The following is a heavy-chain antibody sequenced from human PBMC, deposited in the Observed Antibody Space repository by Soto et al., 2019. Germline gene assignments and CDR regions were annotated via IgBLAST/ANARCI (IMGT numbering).Heavy chain of an antibody. Sequence: EVQLVESGGDLVQPGGSLRLSCAASGFTFSSYWMYWVRQAAGKGLVWVSRINGDGSYTSYADSVKGRFTISRDTAKKTLYLQMSSLRVEDTAVYYCARAFDSKIPTAYWGQGTLVTVSS. CDR3: ARAFDSKIPTAY. CDR2: INGDGSYT. J-gene: IGHJ4*02. CDR1: GFTFSSYW. D-gene: IGHD2-21*02. V-gene: IGHV3-74*01.